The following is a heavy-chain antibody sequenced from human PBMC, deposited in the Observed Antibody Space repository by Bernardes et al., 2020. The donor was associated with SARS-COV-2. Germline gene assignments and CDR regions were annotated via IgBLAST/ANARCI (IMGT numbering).Heavy chain of an antibody. V-gene: IGHV3-23*01. J-gene: IGHJ6*03. CDR2: ISGSGGST. CDR3: AKSFMVQPGIYYYYYYMDV. CDR1: GFTFSSYA. D-gene: IGHD1-1*01. Sequence: GGSLRLSCAASGFTFSSYAMSWVRQAPGKGLEWVSAISGSGGSTYYADSVKGRFTISRDNSKNTLYLQMNSLRAEDTAVYYCAKSFMVQPGIYYYYYYMDVWGKGATVTVSS.